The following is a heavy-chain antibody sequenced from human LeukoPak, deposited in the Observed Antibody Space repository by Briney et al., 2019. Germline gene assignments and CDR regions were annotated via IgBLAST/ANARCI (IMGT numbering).Heavy chain of an antibody. CDR3: ARDAPGNTALDY. Sequence: GGSLRLXCAASGFTFSTYWMHWVRQPPGKGLVWVSRINSDGSSTSYADSVKGRFTISRDNAKNTLYLQMNSLRAEDTALYYCARDAPGNTALDYWGQGTLVTVPS. J-gene: IGHJ4*02. CDR2: INSDGSST. V-gene: IGHV3-74*01. D-gene: IGHD5-18*01. CDR1: GFTFSTYW.